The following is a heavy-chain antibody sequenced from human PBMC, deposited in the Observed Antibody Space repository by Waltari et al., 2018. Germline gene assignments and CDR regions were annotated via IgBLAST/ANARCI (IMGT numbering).Heavy chain of an antibody. V-gene: IGHV4-34*01. D-gene: IGHD5-18*01. CDR2: INHSGST. CDR3: ARGRIQLRDRRLDY. Sequence: QVQLQQWGAGLLKPSETLSLTCAVYGGSFRGYYWSWIRQPPGKGLEWIGEINHSGSTNYNPSRKSRVTISVDTSKNQFSLKLSSVTAADTAVYYCARGRIQLRDRRLDYWGQGTLVTVSS. J-gene: IGHJ4*02. CDR1: GGSFRGYY.